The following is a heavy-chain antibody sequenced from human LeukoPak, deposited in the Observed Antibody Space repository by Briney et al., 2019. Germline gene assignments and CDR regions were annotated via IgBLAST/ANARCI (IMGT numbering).Heavy chain of an antibody. CDR3: ARDRYVAYAFDI. CDR1: GGSISSYY. V-gene: IGHV4-59*01. CDR2: IYYSGST. Sequence: SETLSLTCTVSGGSISSYYWSWIRQPPGKGLEWIGYIYYSGSTNYNPSLKSRVTISVDTSKNQFSLKLSSVTAADTAVYYCARDRYVAYAFDIWGQGTMVTVSS. J-gene: IGHJ3*02. D-gene: IGHD5-12*01.